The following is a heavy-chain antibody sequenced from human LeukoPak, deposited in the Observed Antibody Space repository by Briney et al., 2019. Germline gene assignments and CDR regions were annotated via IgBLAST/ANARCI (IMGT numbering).Heavy chain of an antibody. D-gene: IGHD5-12*01. CDR1: GGSISSGSYY. J-gene: IGHJ4*02. CDR2: IYTSGST. CDR3: ARLPTITFFDY. V-gene: IGHV4-61*02. Sequence: PSQTQSLTCTVSGGSISSGSYYWSWIRQPAGKGLEWIGRIYTSGSTNYNPSLKSRVTISVDTSKNQFSLKLSSVTAADTAVYYCARLPTITFFDYWGQGTLVTVSS.